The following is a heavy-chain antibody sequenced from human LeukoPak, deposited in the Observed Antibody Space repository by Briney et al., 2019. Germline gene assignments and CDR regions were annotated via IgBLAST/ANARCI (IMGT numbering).Heavy chain of an antibody. D-gene: IGHD2-2*01. Sequence: SETLSLTCTVSGGSISSYYWSWIRQPPGKGLEWIGYIYTSGSTNYNPSLKSQVTISVDTSKNQFSLKLSSVTAADTAVYYCASAGYCSSTSCSHFGWWFDPWGQGTLVTVSS. CDR2: IYTSGST. CDR3: ASAGYCSSTSCSHFGWWFDP. V-gene: IGHV4-4*09. J-gene: IGHJ5*02. CDR1: GGSISSYY.